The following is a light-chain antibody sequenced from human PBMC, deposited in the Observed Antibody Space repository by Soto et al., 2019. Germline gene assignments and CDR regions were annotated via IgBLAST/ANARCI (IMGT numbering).Light chain of an antibody. J-gene: IGKJ2*01. CDR2: RAS. CDR1: RNISSD. Sequence: IQMTQSPSSLSASVGVRVTLRCRASRNISSDLNWYQQKPGKAPKLLIYRASTLQNGVPSRFSGAGSATDFTLTIPSLQPEDFATYSCQQSYSTLPYTFGQGTKVEIK. CDR3: QQSYSTLPYT. V-gene: IGKV1-39*01.